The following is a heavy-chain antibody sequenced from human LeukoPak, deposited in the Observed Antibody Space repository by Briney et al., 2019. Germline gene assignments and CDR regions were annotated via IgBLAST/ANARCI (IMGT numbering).Heavy chain of an antibody. CDR2: ISSNGGST. CDR1: GFTFSSYA. CDR3: ARDSRITMIVVVINY. V-gene: IGHV3-64*01. J-gene: IGHJ4*02. D-gene: IGHD3-22*01. Sequence: GGSLRLSCAASGFTFSSYAMHWVRQAPGKGLEYVSAISSNGGSTYYANSVKGRFTISRDNSKNTLYLQMGSLRAEDMAVYYCARDSRITMIVVVINYWGQGTLVTVSS.